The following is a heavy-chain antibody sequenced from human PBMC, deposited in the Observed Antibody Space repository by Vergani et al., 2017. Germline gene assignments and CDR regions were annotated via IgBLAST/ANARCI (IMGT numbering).Heavy chain of an antibody. J-gene: IGHJ5*02. CDR3: ARERAVAGIVWFEP. V-gene: IGHV3-33*01. Sequence: QVQLVESGGCVVQPGRSLRLSCAASGFTFSSYGMHWVRQAPGKGLEWVAVIWYDGSNKYYADSVKGRFTISRDNSKNTLYLQMNSLRAEDTAVYYCARERAVAGIVWFEPWGQGTLVTVS. CDR2: IWYDGSNK. D-gene: IGHD6-19*01. CDR1: GFTFSSYG.